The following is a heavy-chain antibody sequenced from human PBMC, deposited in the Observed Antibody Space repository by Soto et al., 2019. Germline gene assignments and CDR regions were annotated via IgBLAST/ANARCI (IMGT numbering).Heavy chain of an antibody. CDR3: TKDVGRADYFDS. Sequence: GGSLRLSCAASGFTFDDYAMHWVRQVPGKGLEWVSRISWTGGAIAYADSVKGRFTISRDNAKNSLYLQMNSLRAEDTALYYCTKDVGRADYFDSWGQGTLVTVSS. CDR1: GFTFDDYA. J-gene: IGHJ4*02. V-gene: IGHV3-9*01. CDR2: ISWTGGAI. D-gene: IGHD2-15*01.